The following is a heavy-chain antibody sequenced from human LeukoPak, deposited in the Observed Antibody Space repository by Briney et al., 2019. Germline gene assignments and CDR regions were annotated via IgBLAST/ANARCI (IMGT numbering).Heavy chain of an antibody. CDR2: IYTSGST. CDR3: ARTWLFATNWFDP. J-gene: IGHJ5*02. V-gene: IGHV4-4*07. Sequence: SETLSLTCTVSGGSISSYYWSWIRQPAGKGLEWIGRIYTSGSTNYNPSLKSRVTISVDTSNNQFSLKLSSVTAADTAVYYCARTWLFATNWFDPWGQGTLVTVSS. CDR1: GGSISSYY. D-gene: IGHD3-9*01.